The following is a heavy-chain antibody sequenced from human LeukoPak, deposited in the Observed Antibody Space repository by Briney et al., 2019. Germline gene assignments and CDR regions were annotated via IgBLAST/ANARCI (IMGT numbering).Heavy chain of an antibody. Sequence: GGSLRLSCAASGFSFSSYAMSWVRQAPGKGLEWVSAISKSGDSTFYADSVKGRFTISRDNAKNSLYLQMNSLRAEDTAVYYCARGRELDAFDIWGQGTMVTVSS. CDR3: ARGRELDAFDI. V-gene: IGHV3-23*01. CDR2: ISKSGDST. D-gene: IGHD1-26*01. J-gene: IGHJ3*02. CDR1: GFSFSSYA.